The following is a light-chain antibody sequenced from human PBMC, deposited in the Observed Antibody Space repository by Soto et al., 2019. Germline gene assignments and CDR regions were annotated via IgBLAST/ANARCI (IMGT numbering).Light chain of an antibody. J-gene: IGKJ5*01. CDR1: QNISNY. Sequence: EIVLTQSPATLSVSPGETVSLSCMASQNISNYLIWYQQKPGQAPRLLIYDVSNRATDIPGRFSGSGSGTDFTLTISSLQPEDFAVYYCLQDYNLPITFGQGTRLEIK. CDR2: DVS. V-gene: IGKV3D-7*01. CDR3: LQDYNLPIT.